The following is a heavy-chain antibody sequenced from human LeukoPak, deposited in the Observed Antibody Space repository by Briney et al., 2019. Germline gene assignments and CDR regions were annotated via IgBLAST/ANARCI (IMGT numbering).Heavy chain of an antibody. V-gene: IGHV4-31*03. CDR1: GGSISSGGYY. D-gene: IGHD1-26*01. CDR2: IYYSGST. J-gene: IGHJ4*02. CDR3: ARIMLSWREFAC. Sequence: KPSETLSLTCTVSGGSISSGGYYWSWIRQHPGKGLEWIGYIYYSGSTYYNPSLKSRGIISVETSKNQFSLKLSSVTAADTAVYYCARIMLSWREFACWGQGTLVTVSS.